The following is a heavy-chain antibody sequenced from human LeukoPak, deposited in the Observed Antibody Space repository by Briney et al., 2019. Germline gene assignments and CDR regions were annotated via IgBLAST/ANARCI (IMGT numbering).Heavy chain of an antibody. V-gene: IGHV4-61*02. CDR3: ARERFPYDFWSGYRLTIIDY. Sequence: SQTLSLTCTVSGGSISSGSYYWSWLRQPAGKGLEWIGRIYTSGSTNYNPSLKSRVTISVDTSKNQFSLKLSSVTAADTAVYYCARERFPYDFWSGYRLTIIDYWGQGTLVTVSS. J-gene: IGHJ4*02. D-gene: IGHD3-3*01. CDR2: IYTSGST. CDR1: GGSISSGSYY.